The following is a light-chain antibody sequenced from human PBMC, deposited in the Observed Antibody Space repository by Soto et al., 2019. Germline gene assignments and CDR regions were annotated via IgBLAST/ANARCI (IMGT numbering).Light chain of an antibody. CDR3: QSYDSSLSGSKV. CDR1: TSNIESGYD. V-gene: IGLV1-40*01. J-gene: IGLJ3*02. CDR2: ANG. Sequence: QSVLTQPPSVSGAPGQRVTISCTGGTSNIESGYDIHWYQQLPGTAPKLLIYANGNRPSGVPDRFSGSKSGTSASLAITGLKAEDEADYYCQSYDSSLSGSKVFGGGTQLTVL.